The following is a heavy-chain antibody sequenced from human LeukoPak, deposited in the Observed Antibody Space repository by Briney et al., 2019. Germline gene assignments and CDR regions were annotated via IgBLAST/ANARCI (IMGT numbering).Heavy chain of an antibody. CDR2: IKQDGSEK. J-gene: IGHJ4*02. CDR1: GFTFSSYW. D-gene: IGHD3-9*01. V-gene: IGHV3-7*01. CDR3: ARDKKYSTYYDILTGQGAFDY. Sequence: PGGSLRLSCAASGFTFSSYWMSWVRQAPGKGLEWVANIKQDGSEKYYVDSVKGRFTISRDNAKNSLYLQMNSLRVEDTAVYYCARDKKYSTYYDILTGQGAFDYWGQGTLVTVSS.